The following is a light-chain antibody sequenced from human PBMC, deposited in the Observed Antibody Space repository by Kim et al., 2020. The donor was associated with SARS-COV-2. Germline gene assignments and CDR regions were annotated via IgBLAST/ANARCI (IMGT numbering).Light chain of an antibody. CDR2: AAS. J-gene: IGKJ1*01. V-gene: IGKV1-39*01. Sequence: DIQMTQSPSSLSASVGDRVTITCRASQSISSYLNWYQQKPGKAPKLLIYAASSLQSGVPSRFSGSGSRTDFTLTISSLQPEDFATYYCQQSYSTFTWTFGQGTKVDIK. CDR1: QSISSY. CDR3: QQSYSTFTWT.